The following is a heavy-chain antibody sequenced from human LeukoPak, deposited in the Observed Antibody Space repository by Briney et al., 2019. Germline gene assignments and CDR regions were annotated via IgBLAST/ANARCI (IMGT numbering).Heavy chain of an antibody. V-gene: IGHV3-7*03. D-gene: IGHD2-15*01. CDR3: ASDPPGYSSGSYFTY. J-gene: IGHJ4*02. CDR1: GFIFRTYW. CDR2: IKQDGSEK. Sequence: GGSLRLSCAASGFIFRTYWMSWVRQAPGQGLEWVANIKQDGSEKYYVDSVKGRFTISRDNAKNSLYLQMNSLRDEDTAVYYCASDPPGYSSGSYFTYWGQGTLVTVSS.